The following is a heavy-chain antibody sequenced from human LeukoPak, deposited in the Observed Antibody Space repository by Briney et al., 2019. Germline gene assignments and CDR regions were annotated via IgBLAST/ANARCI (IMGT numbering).Heavy chain of an antibody. Sequence: GGSLRLSCAASGFTFSSYDMHWVRQAPGKGLEWVAFIRYDGSNKYYADSVKGRFTISRDNSKNTLYLQMNSLRAADTAVYYCAKLHREMATIAAVAYWGQGTLVTVSS. CDR2: IRYDGSNK. J-gene: IGHJ4*02. V-gene: IGHV3-30*02. CDR3: AKLHREMATIAAVAY. CDR1: GFTFSSYD. D-gene: IGHD5-24*01.